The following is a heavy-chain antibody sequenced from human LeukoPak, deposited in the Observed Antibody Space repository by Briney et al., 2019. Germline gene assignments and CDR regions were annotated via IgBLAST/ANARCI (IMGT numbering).Heavy chain of an antibody. CDR1: GFTVSSDY. Sequence: GGSLRLSCAASGFTVSSDYMTWVRQAPGRGLEWVSVIYSGGRTYSADSVRNRFTISRDISKNTVYPQMNSLRAEDTAIYYCARDNGGGSGWLDSWGQGTLVTVSS. CDR2: IYSGGRT. J-gene: IGHJ5*01. D-gene: IGHD7-27*01. CDR3: ARDNGGGSGWLDS. V-gene: IGHV3-66*01.